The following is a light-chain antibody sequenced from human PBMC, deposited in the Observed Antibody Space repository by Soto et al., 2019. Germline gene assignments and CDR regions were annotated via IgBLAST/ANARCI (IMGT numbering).Light chain of an antibody. CDR3: QQYNSWPLT. J-gene: IGKJ4*01. V-gene: IGKV3D-15*01. CDR1: QDVGSR. Sequence: EVVMTQSPATLSVSPGEGATLFCRASQDVGSRLAWYQQRPGQAPRLLIYGASTRATGIPARFSGSGSGTESTLTISSLLSADFAVYYCQQYNSWPLTFGGGTKVEI. CDR2: GAS.